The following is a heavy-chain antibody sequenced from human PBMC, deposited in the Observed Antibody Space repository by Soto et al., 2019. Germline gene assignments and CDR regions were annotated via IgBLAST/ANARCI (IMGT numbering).Heavy chain of an antibody. D-gene: IGHD1-26*01. V-gene: IGHV3-53*02. CDR3: ARGFGSYPEAFDI. J-gene: IGHJ3*02. CDR2: TYSGGST. Sequence: EVQLVETGGGLIQPGGSLRLSCAASGFTVSSIYMSWVRQAPGKGLEWVSLTYSGGSTYYADSVKGRFTISRDNSKNTLYLQMNSLRAEDTAVYYCARGFGSYPEAFDIWGQGTVVTVSS. CDR1: GFTVSSIY.